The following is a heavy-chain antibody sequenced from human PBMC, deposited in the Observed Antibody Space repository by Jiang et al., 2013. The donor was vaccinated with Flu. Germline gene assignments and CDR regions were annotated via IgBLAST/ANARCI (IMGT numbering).Heavy chain of an antibody. CDR1: GGSISSSSYY. CDR2: IYYSGST. Sequence: LLKPSETLSPTCTVSGGSISSSSYYWGWIRQPPGKGLEWIGTIYYSGSTYYNPSLRSRVTISVDTSKNQFSLKLSSVTAADTAVYYCARVRITGTTPDYWGQGTLVTVSS. CDR3: ARVRITGTTPDY. V-gene: IGHV4-39*07. D-gene: IGHD1-20*01. J-gene: IGHJ4*02.